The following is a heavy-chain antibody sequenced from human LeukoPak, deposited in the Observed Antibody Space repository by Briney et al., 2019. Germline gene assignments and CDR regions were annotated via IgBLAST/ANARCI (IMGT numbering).Heavy chain of an antibody. D-gene: IGHD3-10*01. CDR3: ARKTLDYYGSGSYLFWDPSPYYYYMDV. V-gene: IGHV3-30*04. Sequence: AGGSLRLSCAASGFTFSSYAMHWVRQAPGKGLEWVAVISYDGSNKYYADSVKGRFTISRDNAKNSLYLQMNSLRAEDTAVYYCARKTLDYYGSGSYLFWDPSPYYYYMDVWGKGTTVTISS. CDR2: ISYDGSNK. J-gene: IGHJ6*03. CDR1: GFTFSSYA.